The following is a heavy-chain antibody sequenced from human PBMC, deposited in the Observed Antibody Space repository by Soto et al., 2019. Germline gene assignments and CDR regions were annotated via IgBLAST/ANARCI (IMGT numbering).Heavy chain of an antibody. D-gene: IGHD3-22*01. CDR2: ISYDGSNK. Sequence: PGGSLRLSCAASGFTSSSYAMHWVRQAPGKGLEWVAVISYDGSNKYYADSVKGRFTISRDNSKNTLYLQMNSLRAEDTAVYYCARVNYYDSSGYWYAFDIWGQGTMVTVS. CDR3: ARVNYYDSSGYWYAFDI. J-gene: IGHJ3*02. CDR1: GFTSSSYA. V-gene: IGHV3-30-3*01.